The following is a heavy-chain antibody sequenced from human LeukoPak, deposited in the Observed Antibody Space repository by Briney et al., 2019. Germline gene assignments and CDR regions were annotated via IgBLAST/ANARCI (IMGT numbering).Heavy chain of an antibody. CDR2: IYHSGST. CDR1: GGSFSGYY. Sequence: SETLSLTCAVYGGSFSGYYWSWIRQPPGKGLEWIGEIYHSGSTNYNPSLKSRVTISVDTSKNQFSLKLSSVTAADTAVYYCARGLNPLYYFDYWGQGTLVTVSS. CDR3: ARGLNPLYYFDY. V-gene: IGHV4-34*01. J-gene: IGHJ4*02.